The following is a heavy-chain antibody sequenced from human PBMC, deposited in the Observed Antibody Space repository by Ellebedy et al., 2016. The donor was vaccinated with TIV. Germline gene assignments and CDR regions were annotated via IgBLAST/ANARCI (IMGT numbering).Heavy chain of an antibody. CDR3: GRDGVWGGDY. CDR2: INNDGSSI. CDR1: GFTFSSYW. Sequence: GESLKISXAASGFTFSSYWMSWVRQAPGKGLVLVSRINNDGSSINYADSVKGRFTISRDNAKNTLYLQMNSLRAEDTAVYYCGRDGVWGGDYWGQGTLVTVSS. V-gene: IGHV3-74*01. D-gene: IGHD2-8*01. J-gene: IGHJ4*02.